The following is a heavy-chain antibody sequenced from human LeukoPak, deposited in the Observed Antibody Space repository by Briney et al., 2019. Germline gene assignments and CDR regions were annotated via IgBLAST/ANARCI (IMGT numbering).Heavy chain of an antibody. J-gene: IGHJ4*02. V-gene: IGHV1-2*02. CDR2: INPNSGGT. CDR3: ARQYGSGSYPIDY. Sequence: GASVKVSCKASGYTFTGYYMHWVRQAPGQGLEWMGWINPNSGGTNYALKLQGRVTMTTDTSTSTAYMELRSLRSDDTAVYYCARQYGSGSYPIDYWGQGTLVTVSS. CDR1: GYTFTGYY. D-gene: IGHD3-10*01.